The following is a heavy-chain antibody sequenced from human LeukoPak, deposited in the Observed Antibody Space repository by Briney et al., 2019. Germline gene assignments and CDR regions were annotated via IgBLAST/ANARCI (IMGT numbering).Heavy chain of an antibody. D-gene: IGHD4-23*01. V-gene: IGHV3-23*01. CDR2: ISKTGGST. Sequence: GGSLRLSCAASGFSFNNYAMSWVRQAPGKGLEWVSAISKTGGSTYYADSVKGRFTVSRDNSKNTLSLQMDSLRVEDTALYYCAKDWTTVVTPKGYYFDSWGQGTLVTGSS. CDR3: AKDWTTVVTPKGYYFDS. J-gene: IGHJ4*02. CDR1: GFSFNNYA.